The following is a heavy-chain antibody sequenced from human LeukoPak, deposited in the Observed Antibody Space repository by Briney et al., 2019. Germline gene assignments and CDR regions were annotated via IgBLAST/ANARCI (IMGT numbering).Heavy chain of an antibody. J-gene: IGHJ4*02. V-gene: IGHV3-72*01. CDR2: TRNKANSYTT. CDR3: TTIYSYGSFDY. CDR1: GFTFSDYY. Sequence: GGSLGLSCAASGFTFSDYYMDWVRQAPGKGLEWVGRTRNKANSYTTEYAASVKGRFTISRDGSKNSLYLQVNSLKTEDTAVYYCTTIYSYGSFDYWGQGTLVTVSS. D-gene: IGHD5-18*01.